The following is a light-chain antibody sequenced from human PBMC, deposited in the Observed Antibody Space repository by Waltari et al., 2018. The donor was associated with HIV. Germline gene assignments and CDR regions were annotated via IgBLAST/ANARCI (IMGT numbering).Light chain of an antibody. J-gene: IGLJ2*01. CDR2: DVS. CDR3: CSYAGDYTSI. V-gene: IGLV2-11*01. CDR1: SSALGTYTF. Sequence: QSALTPPRSVSGSPGRSVNIPCTGTSSALGTYTFVSWYQHHPGKAPKLMIYDVSKRPAGVPDRFSGSKSGNTASLTISGLQAEDEADFYCCSYAGDYTSIFGGGTKLTVL.